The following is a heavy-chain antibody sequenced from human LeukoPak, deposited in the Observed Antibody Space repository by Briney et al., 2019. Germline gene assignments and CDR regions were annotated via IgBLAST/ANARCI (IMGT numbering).Heavy chain of an antibody. CDR1: GFTFSSYA. V-gene: IGHV3-23*01. CDR2: ISGSGGST. Sequence: GGSLRLSCAASGFTFSSYAMSWVRQAPGKGLEWVSAISGSGGSTYYADSVKGRFTISRDNSKNTLYLQMNSLRAEDTAVYYCANSYDFWSGYYPKADYWGQGTLVTVPS. CDR3: ANSYDFWSGYYPKADY. J-gene: IGHJ4*02. D-gene: IGHD3-3*01.